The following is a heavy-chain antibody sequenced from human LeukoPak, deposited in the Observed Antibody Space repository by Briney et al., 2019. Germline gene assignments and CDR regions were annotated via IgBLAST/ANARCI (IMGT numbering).Heavy chain of an antibody. Sequence: ASVKVSCKTSGCSFILYGISWVRQAPGQGPEWMGWISTSTGDTKYTQKFQGRVTLTTDTSTSTAYMELSSLRSDDTAVYYCARDDNYGIFVSVDYWGQGTLVTVSS. CDR1: GCSFILYG. J-gene: IGHJ4*02. CDR3: ARDDNYGIFVSVDY. D-gene: IGHD4-11*01. V-gene: IGHV1-18*01. CDR2: ISTSTGDT.